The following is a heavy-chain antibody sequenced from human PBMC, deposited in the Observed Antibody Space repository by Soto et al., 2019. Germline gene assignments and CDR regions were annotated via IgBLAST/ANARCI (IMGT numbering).Heavy chain of an antibody. CDR1: GFTFSTYS. V-gene: IGHV3-48*01. CDR3: ARDRITGGNY. J-gene: IGHJ4*02. Sequence: GGSLRLCCAASGFTFSTYSMNWVRQAPGKGLEWISYISSSSSTIYYADSVKGRFTISRDNAKNSLYLQMNDLRAEDTAVYYCARDRITGGNYWGQGTLVTVSS. CDR2: ISSSSSTI.